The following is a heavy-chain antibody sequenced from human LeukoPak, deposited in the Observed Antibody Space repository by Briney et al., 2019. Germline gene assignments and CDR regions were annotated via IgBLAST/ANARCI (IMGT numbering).Heavy chain of an antibody. CDR1: GFTFSSYA. CDR3: ARDQGQQLAIDY. D-gene: IGHD6-13*01. Sequence: GGSLRLSCAASGFTFSSYAMHWVRQAPGKGLEWVAVISYDGSNKYYADSVKGRFTISRDNSKNTLYLQVNSLRAEDTAVYYCARDQGQQLAIDYWGQGTLVTVSS. V-gene: IGHV3-30*04. CDR2: ISYDGSNK. J-gene: IGHJ4*02.